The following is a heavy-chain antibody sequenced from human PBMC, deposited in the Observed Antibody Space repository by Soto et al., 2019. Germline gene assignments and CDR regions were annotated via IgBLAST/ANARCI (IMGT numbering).Heavy chain of an antibody. CDR1: GFTLSENS. D-gene: IGHD1-26*01. CDR3: ARGGAMGVDY. CDR2: IYFDGITT. Sequence: EVQLVESGGGLVKPGGSLRLSCAASGFTLSENSMNWVRQAPGKGLEWVSRIYFDGITTNYADSVKGRLTVSRDNAKNTVYLHVNTLRDEDTAVYYCARGGAMGVDYWGQGTLVTVSS. J-gene: IGHJ4*02. V-gene: IGHV3-74*02.